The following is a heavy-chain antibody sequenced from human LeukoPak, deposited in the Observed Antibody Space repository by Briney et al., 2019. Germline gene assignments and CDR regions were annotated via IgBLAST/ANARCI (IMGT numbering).Heavy chain of an antibody. D-gene: IGHD1-26*01. J-gene: IGHJ6*03. CDR1: GGSISSYY. CDR2: IYTSGST. Sequence: SETLSLTCTVSGGSISSYYWSWIRQPAGKGLEWIGRIYTSGSTNYNPSLKSRVTMSVDTSKNQFSLRLSSVTAADTAVYYCARGYSGSYGGYYYYYMDVWGKGTTVTVSS. V-gene: IGHV4-4*07. CDR3: ARGYSGSYGGYYYYYMDV.